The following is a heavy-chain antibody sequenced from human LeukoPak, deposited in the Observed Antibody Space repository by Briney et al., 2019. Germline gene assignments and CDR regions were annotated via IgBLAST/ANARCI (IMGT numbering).Heavy chain of an antibody. CDR3: AGWYYDTSGVYSYDY. CDR2: IHYSGST. V-gene: IGHV4-59*12. Sequence: SETLSLTCTVSGDSITSYFWSWIRQPPGKGLEWIGYIHYSGSTNYNPSLKSRVTISVDTSKNQYTLKLRSMTAADTAVYYCAGWYYDTSGVYSYDYWGQGTLVTVSS. D-gene: IGHD3-22*01. J-gene: IGHJ4*02. CDR1: GDSITSYF.